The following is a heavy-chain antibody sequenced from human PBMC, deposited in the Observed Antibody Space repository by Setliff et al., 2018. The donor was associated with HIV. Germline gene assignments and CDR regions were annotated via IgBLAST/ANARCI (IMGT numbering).Heavy chain of an antibody. V-gene: IGHV3-74*01. CDR2: ITNDGTTT. J-gene: IGHJ6*03. CDR1: GFTFSDYY. D-gene: IGHD1-26*01. CDR3: ARVSGATRDYYYYYMDV. Sequence: GGSLRLSCTASGFTFSDYYMSWIRQAPGKGLVWVSRITNDGTTTTYADSVKGRFTISRDNAKNTLYPQMNSLRAEDTAVYYCARVSGATRDYYYYYMDVWGKGTTVTVSS.